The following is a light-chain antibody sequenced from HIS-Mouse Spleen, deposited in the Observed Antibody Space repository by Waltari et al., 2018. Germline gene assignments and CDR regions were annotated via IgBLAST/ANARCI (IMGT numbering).Light chain of an antibody. V-gene: IGLV3-1*01. CDR1: NLGHKY. Sequence: SYELTQPPSVSLSPGQTASITCSGDNLGHKYSCWYQQKQGQSPVLVIYQDSKRPSGIPERFSGSNSGNTATLTISGTQAMDEADYYCQAWDSSTVVFGGGTKLTVL. J-gene: IGLJ2*01. CDR2: QDS. CDR3: QAWDSSTVV.